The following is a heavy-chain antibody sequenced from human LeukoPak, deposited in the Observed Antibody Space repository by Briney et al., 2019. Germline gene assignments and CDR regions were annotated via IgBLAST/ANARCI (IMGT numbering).Heavy chain of an antibody. D-gene: IGHD4-11*01. CDR3: ARDDGTVTTADGFDY. Sequence: ASVKVSCKASGYTFTSYGISWMRQAPGQGLEWMGWISAYNGNTNYAQKLQGRVTMTTDTSTSTAYMELRSLRSDDTAVYYCARDDGTVTTADGFDYWGQGTLVTVSP. J-gene: IGHJ4*02. V-gene: IGHV1-18*01. CDR2: ISAYNGNT. CDR1: GYTFTSYG.